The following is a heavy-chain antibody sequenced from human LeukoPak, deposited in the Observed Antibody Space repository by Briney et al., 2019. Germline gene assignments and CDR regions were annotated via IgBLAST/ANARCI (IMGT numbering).Heavy chain of an antibody. CDR1: GDRVSSNSAA. V-gene: IGHV6-1*01. CDR2: TYYRSKWFN. Sequence: SQTLSLTCAISGDRVSSNSAAWHWIRQSPSRGLEWLGRTYYRSKWFNDYAVSVKSRININPDTSKNQFSLQLNSMTPEDTAVYYCARDWQWLDSWGQGTLVTVSS. J-gene: IGHJ4*02. D-gene: IGHD6-19*01. CDR3: ARDWQWLDS.